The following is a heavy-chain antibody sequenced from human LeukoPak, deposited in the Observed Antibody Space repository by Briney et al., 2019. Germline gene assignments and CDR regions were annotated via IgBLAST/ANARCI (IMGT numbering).Heavy chain of an antibody. CDR3: ARDPYHYDSRGYYSTAFDI. CDR2: IKQDGSEK. J-gene: IGHJ3*02. D-gene: IGHD3-22*01. Sequence: PGGSLRLSCAASGFTFSNYWMNWVRQAPGKGLEWVANIKQDGSEKYYADSVKGRFTVSRDNANNSLHLQMNSLRAEDTAVYYCARDPYHYDSRGYYSTAFDIWGQGTNVTVSS. V-gene: IGHV3-7*01. CDR1: GFTFSNYW.